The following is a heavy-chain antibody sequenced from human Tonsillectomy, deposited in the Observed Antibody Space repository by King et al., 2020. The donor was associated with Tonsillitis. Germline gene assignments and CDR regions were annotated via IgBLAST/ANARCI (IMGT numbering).Heavy chain of an antibody. CDR2: ISGSGGRT. Sequence: DVQLVESGGGLVQPGGSLRLSCAASGFIFSNYAMSWVRQAPGKGLEWVSAISGSGGRTHYAESVKGRFTISRDNSNNTLYMQMNSLRAEDTAVYYCAKDTAVAGYYWGQGTQVIVSS. V-gene: IGHV3-23*04. CDR1: GFIFSNYA. J-gene: IGHJ4*02. CDR3: AKDTAVAGYY. D-gene: IGHD6-19*01.